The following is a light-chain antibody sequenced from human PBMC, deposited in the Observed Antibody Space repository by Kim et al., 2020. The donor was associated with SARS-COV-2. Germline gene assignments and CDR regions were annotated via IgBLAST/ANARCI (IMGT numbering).Light chain of an antibody. J-gene: IGKJ2*01. CDR1: QGISSY. V-gene: IGKV1-8*01. Sequence: AIRMTQSPSSLSASTGDRVTITCRASQGISSYLAWYQQKPGKAPKLLIYAASTLQSVVPSRFSGSGSGTDFTLTISCLQSEDFATYYYQQYYSYPYTFGPGTKLEI. CDR2: AAS. CDR3: QQYYSYPYT.